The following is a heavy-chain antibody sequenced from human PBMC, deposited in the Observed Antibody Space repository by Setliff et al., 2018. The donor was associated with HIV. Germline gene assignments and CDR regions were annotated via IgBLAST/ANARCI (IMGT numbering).Heavy chain of an antibody. CDR1: GDSMSSGSYF. V-gene: IGHV4-39*02. J-gene: IGHJ4*02. Sequence: SETLSLTCSVSGDSMSSGSYFWGWIRQTPGKGLEWIGNICYTGFAYYNPSLKSRVTISLDTSKTHFYLNLTSVTDADTAVYFCAREGRGDPAVATTRIDYWGQGKLVTVSS. CDR2: ICYTGFA. CDR3: AREGRGDPAVATTRIDY. D-gene: IGHD1-1*01.